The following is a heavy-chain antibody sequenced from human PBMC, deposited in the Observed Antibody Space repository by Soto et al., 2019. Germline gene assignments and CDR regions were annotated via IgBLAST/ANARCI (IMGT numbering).Heavy chain of an antibody. CDR3: AGAYYYDSSGYSVDAFDI. D-gene: IGHD3-22*01. J-gene: IGHJ3*02. Sequence: QVQLQESGPGLVKPSGTLSLTCAVSGGSISSSNWWSWVRQPPGKGLEWIGEIYHSGSTNYNPSLTSRVTISVDKSKNQFSLKLSSVTAADTAVYYCAGAYYYDSSGYSVDAFDIWGQGTMVTVSS. V-gene: IGHV4-4*02. CDR1: GGSISSSNW. CDR2: IYHSGST.